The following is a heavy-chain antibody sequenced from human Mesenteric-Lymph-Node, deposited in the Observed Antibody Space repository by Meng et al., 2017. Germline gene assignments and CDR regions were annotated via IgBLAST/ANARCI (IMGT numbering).Heavy chain of an antibody. CDR2: ISYDGSNK. CDR1: GFTFSSYA. Sequence: GESLKISCAASGFTFSSYAMHWVHQAPGKGLEWVAVISYDGSNKYYADSVKGRFTISRDNSKNTLYLQMNSLRAEDTAVYYCARDSSGMVRGITFDYWGQGTLVTVSS. V-gene: IGHV3-30*04. CDR3: ARDSSGMVRGITFDY. D-gene: IGHD3-10*01. J-gene: IGHJ4*02.